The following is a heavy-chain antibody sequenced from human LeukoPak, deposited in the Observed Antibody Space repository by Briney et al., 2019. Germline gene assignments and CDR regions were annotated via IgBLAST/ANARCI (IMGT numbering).Heavy chain of an antibody. V-gene: IGHV1-18*01. CDR2: INTYKGDT. Sequence: GASVTVSCKASGYTSTNYNISWVRQAPGQGLEWMGWINTYKGDTLYAQKLQGRVTMTADTSTNTAYMELRSLRFDDTAVYYCAREFGHCYGDNCFYFFDTWGQGFRVTVSS. CDR3: AREFGHCYGDNCFYFFDT. CDR1: GYTSTNYN. J-gene: IGHJ4*02. D-gene: IGHD4-23*01.